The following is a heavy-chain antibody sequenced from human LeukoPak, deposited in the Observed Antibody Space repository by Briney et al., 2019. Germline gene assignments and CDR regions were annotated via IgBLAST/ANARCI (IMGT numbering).Heavy chain of an antibody. CDR3: ARWYYYETSGLYYGSFDN. J-gene: IGHJ5*02. V-gene: IGHV3-74*01. D-gene: IGHD3-22*01. CDR1: GFIFSSYW. CDR2: NTDGSST. Sequence: PGGSLRLSCAASGFIFSSYWMHWVRHAPGKGLAWVSRNTDGSSTYYADSVKGRFTISRDNARNTLYLQMNSLRAEDTAVYYCARWYYYETSGLYYGSFDNWGQGTLVTVSS.